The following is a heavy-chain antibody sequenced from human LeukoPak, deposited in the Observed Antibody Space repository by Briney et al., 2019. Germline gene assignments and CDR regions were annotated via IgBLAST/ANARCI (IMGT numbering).Heavy chain of an antibody. D-gene: IGHD2-21*01. Sequence: PGGSLRLSCATSGFTFRDYAMSWVRLAPGKGLQWVGFIRGKTYGGAADYGASVKGRFTIYRDDSQSIAYLLMNRLEIEDTAVYYCTRIGIGIIGRDPVDYWGQGTLVTVSS. CDR1: GFTFRDYA. CDR3: TRIGIGIIGRDPVDY. J-gene: IGHJ4*02. CDR2: IRGKTYGGAA. V-gene: IGHV3-49*04.